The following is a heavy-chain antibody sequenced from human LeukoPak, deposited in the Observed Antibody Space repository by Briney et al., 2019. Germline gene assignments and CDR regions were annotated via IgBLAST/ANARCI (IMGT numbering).Heavy chain of an antibody. CDR2: INPNSGGT. D-gene: IGHD1-26*01. V-gene: IGHV1-2*02. CDR1: GYTFTDYY. CDR3: AKGHSGSPSYYYYYMDV. Sequence: ASVKVSCKASGYTFTDYYMHWVRQAPGQGLEWMGWINPNSGGTNYAQKFQGRVTMTRDTSISTAYMELSRVRSDDTAVYYCAKGHSGSPSYYYYYMDVWGKGTTVTVSS. J-gene: IGHJ6*03.